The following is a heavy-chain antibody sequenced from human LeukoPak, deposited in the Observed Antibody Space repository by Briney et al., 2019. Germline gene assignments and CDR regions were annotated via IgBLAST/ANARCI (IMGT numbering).Heavy chain of an antibody. Sequence: GGSLRLSCAASGFSFADATMHWVRQVPGKGLEWVSGINWNSRTMGYADSVKGRFTVSRDNAKNSLYLQMNSLKTEDTALYYCAKDPYMDVWGKATTVTVSS. CDR2: INWNSRTM. CDR3: AKDPYMDV. CDR1: GFSFADAT. J-gene: IGHJ6*03. V-gene: IGHV3-9*01.